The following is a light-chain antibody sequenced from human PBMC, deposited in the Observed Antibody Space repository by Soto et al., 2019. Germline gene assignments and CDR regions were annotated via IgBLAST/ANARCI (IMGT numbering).Light chain of an antibody. CDR1: SSDVGGYNF. Sequence: QSALTQPASGSGSPGQSITISCTGPSSDVGGYNFVSWYQQHPGKAPKLMIYDVSNRPSGVSNRFSGSKSGNTASLTISGLQAEDEADYYCSSYTSSSTLVFGTGTKLTVL. V-gene: IGLV2-14*01. CDR2: DVS. CDR3: SSYTSSSTLV. J-gene: IGLJ1*01.